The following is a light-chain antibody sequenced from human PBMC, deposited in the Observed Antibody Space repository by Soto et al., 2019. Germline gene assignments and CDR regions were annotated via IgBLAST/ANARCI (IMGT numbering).Light chain of an antibody. CDR2: GAS. V-gene: IGKV3-20*01. J-gene: IGKJ4*01. CDR1: QSVSSSY. CDR3: RQCGSSPLT. Sequence: EIVLTQSPGTLSLSPGERATLSCRASQSVSSSYLAWYQQKPGQAPRLLIYGASSRATGIRDRFSGSGSGRDFNLTISRLEPEEFAVYYCRQCGSSPLTFGGGTKVEIK.